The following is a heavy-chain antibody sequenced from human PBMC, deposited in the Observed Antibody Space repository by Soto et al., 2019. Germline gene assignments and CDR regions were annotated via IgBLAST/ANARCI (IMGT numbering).Heavy chain of an antibody. CDR2: ISWNSGSI. D-gene: IGHD2-2*01. J-gene: IGHJ3*02. V-gene: IGHV3-9*01. Sequence: PGGSLRLSCAASGFTFDDYAMHWVRQAPGKGLEWVSGISWNSGSIGYADSVKGRFTISRDNAKNSLYLQMNSLRAEDTALYYCAKDMRSYCSSTSCYAFDIWGQGTMVTVSS. CDR3: AKDMRSYCSSTSCYAFDI. CDR1: GFTFDDYA.